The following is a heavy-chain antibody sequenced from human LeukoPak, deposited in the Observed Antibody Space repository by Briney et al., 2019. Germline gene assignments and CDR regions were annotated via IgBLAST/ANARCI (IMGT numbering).Heavy chain of an antibody. V-gene: IGHV1-69*13. D-gene: IGHD4-17*01. CDR3: ARTHDYGDYLDC. CDR2: IIPIFGTA. Sequence: ASVKVSCKASGGTFSSYAISWVRQAPGQGLEWMGGIIPIFGTANYAQKFQGRVTITADESTSTAYMELSSLRSEDTAVYYCARTHDYGDYLDCWGQGTLVTVSS. J-gene: IGHJ4*02. CDR1: GGTFSSYA.